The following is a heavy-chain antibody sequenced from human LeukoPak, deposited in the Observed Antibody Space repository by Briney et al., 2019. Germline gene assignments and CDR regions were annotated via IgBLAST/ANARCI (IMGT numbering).Heavy chain of an antibody. CDR2: IYSGGST. J-gene: IGHJ3*02. CDR3: ARRFVDTAMVDDAFDI. D-gene: IGHD5-18*01. Sequence: PGGSLRLSCAASGFTVSSNYMSWVRQAPGKGLEWVSVIYSGGSTYYADSVKGRFTISRDNSKNTLYLQMNSLRPEDTAVYYCARRFVDTAMVDDAFDIWGQGTMVTVSS. CDR1: GFTVSSNY. V-gene: IGHV3-66*01.